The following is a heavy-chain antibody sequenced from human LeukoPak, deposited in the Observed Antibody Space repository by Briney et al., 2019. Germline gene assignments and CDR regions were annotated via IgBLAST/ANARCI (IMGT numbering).Heavy chain of an antibody. CDR1: GFTFSDNY. D-gene: IGHD3-22*01. Sequence: PGGSLRLSCAASGFTFSDNYMSWIRKAPGKGLEWVSYISSSGSIYYADSVKGRFTISRDNAKNSLYLQMNSLRAEDTAVYYCARDWRDSSGKFPNDAFDIWGQGTMVTVSS. CDR2: ISSSGSI. V-gene: IGHV3-11*04. CDR3: ARDWRDSSGKFPNDAFDI. J-gene: IGHJ3*02.